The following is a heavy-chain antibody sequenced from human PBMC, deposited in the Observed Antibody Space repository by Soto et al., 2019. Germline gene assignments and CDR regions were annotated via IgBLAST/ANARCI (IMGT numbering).Heavy chain of an antibody. CDR3: ARGEGITISSFDP. D-gene: IGHD3-9*01. J-gene: IGHJ5*02. Sequence: LSLTCTVSGGSISSYYWSWIRQPPGKGLEWIGYIYYSGSTNYNPSLKSRVTISVDTSKNQFSLKLSSVTAADTAVYYCARGEGITISSFDPWGQGXLVTVYS. CDR1: GGSISSYY. V-gene: IGHV4-59*01. CDR2: IYYSGST.